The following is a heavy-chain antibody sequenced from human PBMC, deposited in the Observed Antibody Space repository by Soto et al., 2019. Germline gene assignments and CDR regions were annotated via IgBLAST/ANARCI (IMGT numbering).Heavy chain of an antibody. CDR3: ARGAPDYSNYLHDYYYGMDV. CDR2: IKSKTDGGTT. D-gene: IGHD4-4*01. J-gene: IGHJ6*02. Sequence: EVQLVESGGGLVKPGGSLRLSCAASGFTFSNAWMSWVRQAPGKGLEWVGRIKSKTDGGTTDYAAPVKGRFTISRDNAKNSLYLQMNSLRDEDTAVYYCARGAPDYSNYLHDYYYGMDVWGQGTTVTVSS. CDR1: GFTFSNAW. V-gene: IGHV3-15*01.